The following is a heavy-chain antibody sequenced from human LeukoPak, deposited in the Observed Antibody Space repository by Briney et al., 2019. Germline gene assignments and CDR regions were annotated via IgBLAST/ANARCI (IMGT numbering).Heavy chain of an antibody. V-gene: IGHV3-30*18. D-gene: IGHD5-12*01. CDR1: GFTFSSYG. J-gene: IGHJ4*02. Sequence: GRSLRLSCAASGFTFSSYGMHWARQAPGKGLEWVAVISYDGSNKYYADSVKGRFTISRDNSKNTLYLQMNSLRAEDTAVYYCAKDGLDGYNWNYFDYWGQGTLVTVSS. CDR2: ISYDGSNK. CDR3: AKDGLDGYNWNYFDY.